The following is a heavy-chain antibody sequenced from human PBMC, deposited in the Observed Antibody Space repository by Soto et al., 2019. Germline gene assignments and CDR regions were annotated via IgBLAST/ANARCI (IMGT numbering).Heavy chain of an antibody. J-gene: IGHJ4*02. CDR1: GASFNSNNW. V-gene: IGHV4-4*02. D-gene: IGHD2-21*02. CDR3: AGMAVPTAILPNDY. CDR2: IFHSGSA. Sequence: SETLSLTCAVSGASFNSNNWWTWVRQPPGKGLEWIGEIFHSGSANYDPSLKSRVTISVDKSKNQFSLKLTSVTAADTAVYYCAGMAVPTAILPNDYWGQGTLVTVSS.